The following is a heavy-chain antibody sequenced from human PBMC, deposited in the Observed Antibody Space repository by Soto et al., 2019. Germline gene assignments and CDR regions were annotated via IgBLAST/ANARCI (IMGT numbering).Heavy chain of an antibody. CDR3: ARVPYYGDYYYYYYYYMDV. D-gene: IGHD4-17*01. Sequence: PSETLSLTCAVYGGSFSGYYWSWIRQPPGKGLEWIGEINHSGSTNYNPSLKSRVTISVDTSKNQFSLKLSSVTAADTAVYYCARVPYYGDYYYYYYYYMDVWGKGTTVTVSS. V-gene: IGHV4-34*01. CDR2: INHSGST. CDR1: GGSFSGYY. J-gene: IGHJ6*03.